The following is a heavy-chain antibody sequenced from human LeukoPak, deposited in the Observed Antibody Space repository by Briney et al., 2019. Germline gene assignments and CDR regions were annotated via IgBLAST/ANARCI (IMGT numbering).Heavy chain of an antibody. D-gene: IGHD5-12*01. CDR1: GFTFSGSA. CDR3: TRHGYSGYDVDY. CDR2: IRSKANSYAT. V-gene: IGHV3-73*01. J-gene: IGHJ4*02. Sequence: GGSLKLSCAASGFTFSGSATHWVRQASGKGLEWVGRIRSKANSYATAYAASVKGRFTISRDDSKNTAYLQMNSLKTEDTAVYYCTRHGYSGYDVDYWGQGTLVTVSS.